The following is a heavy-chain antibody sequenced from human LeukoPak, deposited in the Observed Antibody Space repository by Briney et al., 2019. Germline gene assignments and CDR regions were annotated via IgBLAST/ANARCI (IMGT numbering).Heavy chain of an antibody. V-gene: IGHV4-59*01. CDR3: ARGVYIAAAQYGY. CDR1: GGSISSYY. J-gene: IGHJ4*02. CDR2: IYYSGST. Sequence: SETLSLTCTVSGGSISSYYWSWIRQPPGKGLEWLGYIYYSGSTNYNPPLKSRVTISVDTSKNQFSLKLSSVTAADTAVYYCARGVYIAAAQYGYWGQGTLVTVSS. D-gene: IGHD6-13*01.